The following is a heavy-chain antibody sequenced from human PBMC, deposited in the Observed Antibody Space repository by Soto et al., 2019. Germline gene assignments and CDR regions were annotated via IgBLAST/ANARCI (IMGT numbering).Heavy chain of an antibody. Sequence: GESLKISCKGSGYSFTSYWIGWVRQMPGKGLEWMGIIYPGDSDTRYSPSFQGQVTISADKSISTAYLQWSSLKASDTAVYYCARHGERTIRSLNWFDPWGQGTLVTVSS. CDR2: IYPGDSDT. V-gene: IGHV5-51*01. J-gene: IGHJ5*02. CDR3: ARHGERTIRSLNWFDP. CDR1: GYSFTSYW. D-gene: IGHD4-17*01.